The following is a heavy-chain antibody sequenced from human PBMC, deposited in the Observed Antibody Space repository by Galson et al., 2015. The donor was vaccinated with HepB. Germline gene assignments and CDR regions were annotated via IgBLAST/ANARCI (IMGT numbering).Heavy chain of an antibody. CDR2: ISSDGSMT. Sequence: SLRLSCAASGFTFRSYGMHWVRQVPGKGLVWVSRISSDGSMTNHADSVKGRLTISRDNAKSTLYLQMNSLRAEDTAVYFCTRLGPTLSFDYWGQGTLVTVSS. D-gene: IGHD3/OR15-3a*01. CDR3: TRLGPTLSFDY. CDR1: GFTFRSYG. J-gene: IGHJ4*02. V-gene: IGHV3-74*01.